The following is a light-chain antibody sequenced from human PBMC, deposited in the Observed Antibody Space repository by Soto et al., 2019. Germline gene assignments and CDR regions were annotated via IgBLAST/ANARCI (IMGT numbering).Light chain of an antibody. CDR2: DTN. Sequence: QAVVTQEPSLTVSPGGTVTLTCGSSTGAVTSGHYPYWFQQKPGQAPRTLIYDTNNKHSWTPARFSGSLLGGKAALTLSGAQPEDEADYYCLLSYRGVDVVFGGGTKLTVL. J-gene: IGLJ2*01. CDR3: LLSYRGVDVV. CDR1: TGAVTSGHY. V-gene: IGLV7-46*01.